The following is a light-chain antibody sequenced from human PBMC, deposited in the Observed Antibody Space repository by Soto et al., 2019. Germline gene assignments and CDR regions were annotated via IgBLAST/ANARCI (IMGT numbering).Light chain of an antibody. CDR3: QHYNNGPAFI. CDR2: DAS. Sequence: DIQMTQSPSSLSASIGDRITITCQASENIMNNLNWYQLKPGKAPKLLISDASTLEPGVPSRFSGGGSGTLFIFTISSLQPEDVATYFCQHYNNGPAFIFGPGTTVHIK. CDR1: ENIMNN. J-gene: IGKJ3*01. V-gene: IGKV1-33*01.